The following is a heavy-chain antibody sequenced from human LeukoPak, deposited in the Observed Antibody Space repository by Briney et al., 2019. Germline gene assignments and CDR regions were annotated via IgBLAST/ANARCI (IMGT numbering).Heavy chain of an antibody. CDR2: LYYSGSS. CDR3: ARHFPINWNYETQPKYYFDY. Sequence: SETLSLTCTVSGDSISSSNSYRGWIRQPPGKGLEWIGSLYYSGSSYYNPSLKSRVTISADTSKNQFSLKLTSVTAADTAVYYCARHFPINWNYETQPKYYFDYWGQGTLVTVSS. CDR1: GDSISSSNSY. J-gene: IGHJ4*02. D-gene: IGHD1-7*01. V-gene: IGHV4-39*01.